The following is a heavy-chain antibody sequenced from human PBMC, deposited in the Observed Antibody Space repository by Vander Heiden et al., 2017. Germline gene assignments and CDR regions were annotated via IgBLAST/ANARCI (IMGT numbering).Heavy chain of an antibody. J-gene: IGHJ4*02. Sequence: DVPLVESGGRLVQPGGSLSLSCVGSGLSFSSYNMNWVRQAPGKGLEWVSHISSSSYTIYYADSVKGRFIIARDNAKNALWLQMNSLGVEDTAVYYCARAYCGADCYPDYWGQGTLVTVSS. CDR3: ARAYCGADCYPDY. CDR1: GLSFSSYN. D-gene: IGHD2-21*02. CDR2: ISSSSYTI. V-gene: IGHV3-48*01.